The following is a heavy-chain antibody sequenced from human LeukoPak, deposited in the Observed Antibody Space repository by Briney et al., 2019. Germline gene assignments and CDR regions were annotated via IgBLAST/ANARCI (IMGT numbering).Heavy chain of an antibody. Sequence: GGSLRLSCAASGFTFSSYSMNWVRQAPGKGLEWVSSISSSSSYIYYADSVKGRFTISRGNAKNSLYLQMNSLRAEDTAVYYCATPLHCSSTSCYTSDYWGQGTLVTVSS. CDR3: ATPLHCSSTSCYTSDY. CDR1: GFTFSSYS. V-gene: IGHV3-21*01. J-gene: IGHJ4*02. D-gene: IGHD2-2*02. CDR2: ISSSSSYI.